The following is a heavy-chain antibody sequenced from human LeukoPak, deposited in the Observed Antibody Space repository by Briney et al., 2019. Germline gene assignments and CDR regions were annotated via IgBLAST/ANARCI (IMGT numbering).Heavy chain of an antibody. CDR1: GFTFSSYS. V-gene: IGHV3-21*01. CDR2: ISSSSSYI. J-gene: IGHJ4*02. D-gene: IGHD5-24*01. CDR3: ARGGYIDALNC. Sequence: GGSLRLSCAASGFTFSSYSMNWVRQAPGKGLEWVSSISSSSSYIYYADSVKGRFTISRDNSKDMLYLQVDSLRTEDTAIYYCARGGYIDALNCWGRGTLVTVSS.